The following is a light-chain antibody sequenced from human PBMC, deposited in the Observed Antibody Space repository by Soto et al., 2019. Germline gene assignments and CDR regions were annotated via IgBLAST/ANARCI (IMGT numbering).Light chain of an antibody. CDR1: NIVSKR. V-gene: IGLV3-21*03. CDR3: HGWHCSGDDWT. Sequence: YALTQPPPRTDAPGKTALIPCGNANIVSKRVHWYQQKPGQAPGCVVYDNSDRTSGIPERFWGCNSGNTATLTISRGGAEHEDDYYCHGWHCSGDDWTVGQGTK. J-gene: IGLJ2*01. CDR2: DNS.